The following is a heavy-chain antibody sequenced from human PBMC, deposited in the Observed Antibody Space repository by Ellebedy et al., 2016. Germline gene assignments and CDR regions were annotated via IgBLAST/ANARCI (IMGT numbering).Heavy chain of an antibody. Sequence: ASVKVSCKASGFTFTSSAVQWVRQARGQRIEWIGWIVVGSGNTNYAQKFQERVTITRDMSTSTAYMELSSLRSEDTAVYYCAADLGYYDSSGYIVGFDPWGQGTLVTVSS. CDR2: IVVGSGNT. V-gene: IGHV1-58*01. J-gene: IGHJ5*02. CDR1: GFTFTSSA. D-gene: IGHD3-22*01. CDR3: AADLGYYDSSGYIVGFDP.